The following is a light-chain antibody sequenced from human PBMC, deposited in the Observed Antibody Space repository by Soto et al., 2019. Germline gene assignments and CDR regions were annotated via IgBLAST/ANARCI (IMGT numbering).Light chain of an antibody. CDR3: SSYTSSSHVV. CDR1: SSDVGGSNF. CDR2: DVA. J-gene: IGLJ2*01. V-gene: IGLV2-14*03. Sequence: QSVLTQPASVSDSPGQSITISCTGTSSDVGGSNFVSWYQQHPGKPPKLIIYDVANRPSGVSNRFSGSKSGSTASLIISRLQTEDEADYYCSSYTSSSHVVFGGGTQLTVL.